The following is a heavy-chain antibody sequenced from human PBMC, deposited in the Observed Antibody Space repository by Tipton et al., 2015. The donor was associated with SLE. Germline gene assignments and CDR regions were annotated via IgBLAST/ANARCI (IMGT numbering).Heavy chain of an antibody. CDR2: IYPGDSDT. CDR1: GYSFTSYW. D-gene: IGHD5-12*01. CDR3: ARRQEGWSGYEKTTYYMVG. Sequence: QLVQSGAEVKKPGESLKISCKGSGYSFTSYWIGWVRQMPGKGLEWMGIIYPGDSDTRYSPSFQGQVTISADKSISTAYLQWSSLKASDTAMYSCARRQEGWSGYEKTTYYMVGWGKGITVTVSS. J-gene: IGHJ6*03. V-gene: IGHV5-51*03.